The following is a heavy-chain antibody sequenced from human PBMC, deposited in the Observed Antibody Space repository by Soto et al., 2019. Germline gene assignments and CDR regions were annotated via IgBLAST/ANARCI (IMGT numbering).Heavy chain of an antibody. J-gene: IGHJ3*02. D-gene: IGHD1-26*01. CDR2: IYHSGST. CDR1: GGSISSSNW. Sequence: QVQLQESGPGLVKPSGTLSLTCAVSGGSISSSNWWSWVRQPPGKGLEWIGEIYHSGSTNYNPSLTSRVTISVDKSKNQFSLKLSSVTAADTAVYYGARVPVGASRLGAFDIWGQGTMVTVSS. V-gene: IGHV4-4*02. CDR3: ARVPVGASRLGAFDI.